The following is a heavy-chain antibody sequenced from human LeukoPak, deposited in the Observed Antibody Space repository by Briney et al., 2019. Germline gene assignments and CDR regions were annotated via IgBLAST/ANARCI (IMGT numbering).Heavy chain of an antibody. CDR1: KCAVSGYY. D-gene: IGHD2-15*01. Sequence: GRSLGISRETPKCAVSGYYMSLGRRAPGKGLEWVSVIYSGGSTYYADSVKGRFTISRDNSRNTLYLQMNSLRAEDTAVYYCARDPRGGYCSGGSCSPNWGQGTLVTVSS. V-gene: IGHV3-53*01. CDR3: ARDPRGGYCSGGSCSPN. CDR2: IYSGGST. J-gene: IGHJ4*02.